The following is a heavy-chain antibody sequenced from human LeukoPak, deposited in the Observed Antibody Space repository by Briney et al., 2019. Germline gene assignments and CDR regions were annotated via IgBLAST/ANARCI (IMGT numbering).Heavy chain of an antibody. J-gene: IGHJ4*02. V-gene: IGHV4-39*01. CDR3: ARVSGWGPSKKYFDH. D-gene: IGHD3-16*01. Sequence: SETLSLTCSVFGDSITSTTYAWGWIRQPPGKGLEWIGSLFYSGTTYYNPSLKSRVTISVDTSKNQFSLKLTSVTAADSAVYYCARVSGWGPSKKYFDHWGQGTLVTVSP. CDR2: LFYSGTT. CDR1: GDSITSTTYA.